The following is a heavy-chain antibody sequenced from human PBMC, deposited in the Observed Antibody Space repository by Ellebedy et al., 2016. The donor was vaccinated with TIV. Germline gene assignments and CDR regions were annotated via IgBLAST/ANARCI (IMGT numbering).Heavy chain of an antibody. CDR3: TTGWLLSYYYFGMDV. V-gene: IGHV3-15*07. Sequence: GGSLRLXCAASGFTFSNAWMNWVRQAPGKGLEWVGRIKSKTDGGTTDYAAPVKGRFTISRDDSKNTLYLQMNSLKTEDTAVYSCTTGWLLSYYYFGMDVWGQGTTVTVSS. J-gene: IGHJ6*02. CDR2: IKSKTDGGTT. CDR1: GFTFSNAW. D-gene: IGHD2-21*02.